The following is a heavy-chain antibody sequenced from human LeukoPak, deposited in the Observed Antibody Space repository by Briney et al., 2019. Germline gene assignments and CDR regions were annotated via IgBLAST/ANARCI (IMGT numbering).Heavy chain of an antibody. CDR2: FDPEYGET. Sequence: RRASVKVSCRVSGYTLNELSIHWVRQAAGKGLEWMGGFDPEYGETVYAQKFRGRVTMAEDTSTDTAYMELSSLRSEDTAVYYCAPLDFWVPSTWGQGTLVTVSS. V-gene: IGHV1-24*01. CDR3: APLDFWVPST. J-gene: IGHJ5*02. CDR1: GYTLNELS. D-gene: IGHD3-3*01.